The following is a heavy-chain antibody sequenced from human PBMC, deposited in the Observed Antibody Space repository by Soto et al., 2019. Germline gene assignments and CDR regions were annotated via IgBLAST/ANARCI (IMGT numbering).Heavy chain of an antibody. CDR2: ISSDTSII. D-gene: IGHD7-27*01. V-gene: IGHV3-48*02. J-gene: IGHJ4*02. CDR3: VRDKNWAFDY. Sequence: VQLVESGGDLVQPGGSLRLSCAASGFTSSTYSMNWVRQAPGKGLEWVSYISSDTSIIDYADSVRGRFTISRDNAKNSLYLQMNSLRDEDTAVYYCVRDKNWAFDYWGQGTLVTVSS. CDR1: GFTSSTYS.